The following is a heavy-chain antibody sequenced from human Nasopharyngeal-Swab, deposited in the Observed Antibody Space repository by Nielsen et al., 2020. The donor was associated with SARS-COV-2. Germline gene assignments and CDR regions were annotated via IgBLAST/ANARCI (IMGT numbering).Heavy chain of an antibody. CDR3: ARALEVGTAMVLNHYYYYGMDV. CDR1: GFTFSSYS. D-gene: IGHD5-18*01. CDR2: ISSSSSHI. Sequence: GESLKISCAASGFTFSSYSMNWVRQAPGKGLEWVSSISSSSSHIYYADSVKGRFTISRDNAKNSLYLQMNSLRAEDTAVYYCARALEVGTAMVLNHYYYYGMDVWGQGTTVTVSS. J-gene: IGHJ6*02. V-gene: IGHV3-21*01.